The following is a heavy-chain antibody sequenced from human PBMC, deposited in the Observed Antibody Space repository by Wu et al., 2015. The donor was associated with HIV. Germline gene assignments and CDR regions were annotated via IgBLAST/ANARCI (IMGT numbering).Heavy chain of an antibody. Sequence: QVQLIQSGAEVKKPGASLRVSCKASGYTFTDCYLHWVRQAPGQGLEWMGWINPSTGATTYREKFQGRVTMTRDTSINTAYMELSSLRSEDTAVYYCAXGGNQSPYVWGLQSMSFDIVGPRDKWSTVSS. V-gene: IGHV1-2*02. J-gene: IGHJ3*02. CDR2: INPSTGAT. CDR3: AXGGNQSPYVWGLQSMSFDI. CDR1: GYTFTDCY. D-gene: IGHD3-16*01.